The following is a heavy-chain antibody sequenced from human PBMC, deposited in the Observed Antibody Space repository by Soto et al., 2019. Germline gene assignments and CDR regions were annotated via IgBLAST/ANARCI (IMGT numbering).Heavy chain of an antibody. J-gene: IGHJ4*02. CDR3: AKHVVMYYFDY. CDR2: ISGSGGST. D-gene: IGHD3-22*01. CDR1: GFPFRSYA. V-gene: IGHV3-23*01. Sequence: GGSLSLSCAASGFPFRSYAMSWVRQAPGKGLEWVSAISGSGGSTYYADSVKGRFTISRDNSKNTLYLQMNSLRAEDTAVYYCAKHVVMYYFDYWGQGTLVTVSS.